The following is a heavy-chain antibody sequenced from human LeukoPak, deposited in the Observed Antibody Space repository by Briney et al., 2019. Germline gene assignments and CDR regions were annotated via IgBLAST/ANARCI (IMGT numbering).Heavy chain of an antibody. CDR1: GGSISSGDYY. V-gene: IGHV4-30-4*08. CDR2: IYYSGST. D-gene: IGHD4-17*01. Sequence: SQTQSLTCTVSGGSISSGDYYWSWIRQPPGKGLEWIGYIYYSGSTYYNPSLKSRITISVDTSKTQFSLKLSSVIAADTAVYFCAREFLRVNAFDIWGQGTMVTVSS. J-gene: IGHJ3*02. CDR3: AREFLRVNAFDI.